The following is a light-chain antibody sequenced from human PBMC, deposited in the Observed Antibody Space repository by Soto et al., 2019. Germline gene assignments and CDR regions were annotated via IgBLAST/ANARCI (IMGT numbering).Light chain of an antibody. Sequence: SALTQPASVSGSPGQSITISCTGTSSDVGGYNYVSWYQQHPGKAPKLMIYDVSNRPSGVSNRFSGSKSGNTASLTISGLQAEDEADYYCSSYTSSSPLGFGGGTKLTV. CDR1: SSDVGGYNY. CDR3: SSYTSSSPLG. J-gene: IGLJ2*01. CDR2: DVS. V-gene: IGLV2-14*01.